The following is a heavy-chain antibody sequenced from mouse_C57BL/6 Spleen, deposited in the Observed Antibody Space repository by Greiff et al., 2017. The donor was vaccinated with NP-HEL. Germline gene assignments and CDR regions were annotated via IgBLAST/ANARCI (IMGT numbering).Heavy chain of an antibody. CDR3: ERRGDHGYFDV. CDR2: IYIGTGYT. D-gene: IGHD3-3*01. CDR1: GYTFTSYG. J-gene: IGHJ1*03. V-gene: IGHV1-58*01. Sequence: EVQLQQSGAELVRPGSSVKMSCKTSGYTFTSYGINWVKQRPGQGLEWIGYIYIGTGYTEYNEKFKGKATLTSDTSSFTAYMQLSSLTSEDSAIYFCERRGDHGYFDVWGTGTTVTVSS.